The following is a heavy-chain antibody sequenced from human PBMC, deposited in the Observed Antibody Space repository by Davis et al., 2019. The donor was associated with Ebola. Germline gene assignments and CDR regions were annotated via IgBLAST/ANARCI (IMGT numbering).Heavy chain of an antibody. CDR1: EFTLSDYA. Sequence: GESLKISCAASEFTLSDYAMSWVRQAPGKGLEWVSGLSRSGDKTYYADSVKGRFTISRDTSKNTLFLQMDSLRAEDTAVYYCAKGHPGSKYYFGSGSFYYFDYWGQGTLVTVSS. V-gene: IGHV3-23*01. J-gene: IGHJ4*02. D-gene: IGHD3-10*01. CDR3: AKGHPGSKYYFGSGSFYYFDY. CDR2: LSRSGDKT.